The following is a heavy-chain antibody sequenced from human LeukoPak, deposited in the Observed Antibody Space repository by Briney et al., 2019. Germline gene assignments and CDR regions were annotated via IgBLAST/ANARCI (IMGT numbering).Heavy chain of an antibody. CDR2: ISYDGSNK. CDR3: VRSPTYYNMDV. J-gene: IGHJ6*03. Sequence: GGSLRLSCAASGFTFSSYAMHWVRQAPGKGLEWVAVISYDGSNKYYADSVKGRFTISRDHSQSTVDLQMNTLRGADTAVYYCVRSPTYYNMDVWGKGTTVTVSS. CDR1: GFTFSSYA. V-gene: IGHV3-30*04.